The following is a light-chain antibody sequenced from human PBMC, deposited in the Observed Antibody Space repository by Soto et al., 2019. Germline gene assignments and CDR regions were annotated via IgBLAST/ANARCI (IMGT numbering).Light chain of an antibody. CDR3: SSYTTSSTYV. CDR2: EVS. V-gene: IGLV2-14*01. J-gene: IGLJ1*01. Sequence: QSVLTQPASVSGSPGLSITISCTGTSGDVGAYNYVSWYQHHPGKAPKLLIYEVSNRPSGVSNRFSGSKSGNTASLTIAGLLAEDEAEYYCSSYTTSSTYVXGTGTKVPS. CDR1: SGDVGAYNY.